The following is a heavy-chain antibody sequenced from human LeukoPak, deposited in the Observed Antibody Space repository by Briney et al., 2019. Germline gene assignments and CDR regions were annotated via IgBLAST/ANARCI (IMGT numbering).Heavy chain of an antibody. CDR2: IIPIFGTA. CDR1: GGTFSSYA. Sequence: SVKVSCKASGGTFSSYAISWVRQAPGQGLEWMGRIIPIFGTANYAQKFQGRVTITTDESTSTAYMERRSLRSEDTAVYYCASVGGYSYGFWFDPWGQGTLVTASS. J-gene: IGHJ5*02. V-gene: IGHV1-69*05. D-gene: IGHD5-18*01. CDR3: ASVGGYSYGFWFDP.